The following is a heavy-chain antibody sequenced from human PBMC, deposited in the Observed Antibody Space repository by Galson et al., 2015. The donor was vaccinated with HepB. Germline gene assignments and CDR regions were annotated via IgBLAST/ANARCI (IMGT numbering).Heavy chain of an antibody. CDR2: INPYNRNT. CDR3: ARGALVVVVGGTLDNWFGP. J-gene: IGHJ5*02. CDR1: GYTFSSYS. Sequence: QSGAEVKKPGTSVKVSCKASGYTFSSYSITWVRQAPGQGLEWMGWINPYNRNTNYARHLQGRVTMTTDTSTNTADMELRSLRSDDTAVYYCARGALVVVVGGTLDNWFGPWGQGTLVTVSS. V-gene: IGHV1-18*01. D-gene: IGHD2-15*01.